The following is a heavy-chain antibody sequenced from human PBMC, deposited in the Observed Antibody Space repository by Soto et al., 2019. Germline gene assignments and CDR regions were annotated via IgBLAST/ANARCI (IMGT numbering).Heavy chain of an antibody. J-gene: IGHJ4*02. CDR1: GISFINHY. V-gene: IGHV1-46*01. CDR2: INPAGSVT. CDR3: ARDLGGWPDY. D-gene: IGHD2-15*01. Sequence: ASVKVSCKASGISFINHYVHWVRQAPGQGPEWMGVINPAGSVTVYALKLQDRVTVTRDTSASTAYMELSSLRSEDTAVYYCARDLGGWPDYRGQGTSVTVSS.